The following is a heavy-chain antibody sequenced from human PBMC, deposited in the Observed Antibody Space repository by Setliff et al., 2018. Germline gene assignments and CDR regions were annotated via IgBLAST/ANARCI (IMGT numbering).Heavy chain of an antibody. D-gene: IGHD3-16*02. V-gene: IGHV4-4*02. J-gene: IGHJ5*02. CDR3: ASLESLGDLSLYGLWFGP. Sequence: SETLSPTCAVAGDSITSSNWWSWVRQPPGKGLEWIGQIFHSGSTHYNPSLKSRLTISLVQSKNLFSLKLKSVTAADTAVYYCASLESLGDLSLYGLWFGPWGQGTLVTVSS. CDR1: GDSITSSNW. CDR2: IFHSGST.